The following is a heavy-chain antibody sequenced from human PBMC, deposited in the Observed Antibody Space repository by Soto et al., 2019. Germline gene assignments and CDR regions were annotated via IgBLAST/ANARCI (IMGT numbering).Heavy chain of an antibody. D-gene: IGHD1-26*01. CDR3: ARAGSIVENYSDYGMDV. CDR2: ISSSSSYI. V-gene: IGHV3-21*01. Sequence: EVQLVESGGGLVQPGESLRLSCAASGFTFSAYTMNWVRQAPGRGLEWVSSISSSSSYIYYADSVKGRFTISRDNAKNSLYLQKNSLRAEDTAVYYCARAGSIVENYSDYGMDVWGQGTTVTVSS. CDR1: GFTFSAYT. J-gene: IGHJ6*02.